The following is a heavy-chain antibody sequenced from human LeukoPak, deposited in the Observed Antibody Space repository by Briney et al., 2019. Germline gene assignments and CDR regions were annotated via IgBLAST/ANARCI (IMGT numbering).Heavy chain of an antibody. CDR3: AKENYD. J-gene: IGHJ4*02. D-gene: IGHD1-7*01. V-gene: IGHV3-33*06. CDR2: IWYDGSNK. Sequence: QAGGSLRLSCAASGFTFSSYGMHWVRQAPGKGLEWVAVIWYDGSNKHYADSVKGRFTISRDNSKNTLYLQMNSLRAEDTAVYYCAKENYDWGQGTLVTVSP. CDR1: GFTFSSYG.